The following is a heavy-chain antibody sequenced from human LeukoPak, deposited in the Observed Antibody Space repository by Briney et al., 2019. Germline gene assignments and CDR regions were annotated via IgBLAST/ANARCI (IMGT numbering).Heavy chain of an antibody. CDR3: AKEKIAAAGGFDY. J-gene: IGHJ4*02. D-gene: IGHD6-13*01. CDR1: GFTFSSYG. V-gene: IGHV3-33*06. Sequence: PGGSLRLSCAASGFTFSSYGMHWVRQAPGKGLEWVAVIWYDGSNKYYADSVKGRFTISRDNSKNTLYLQMNSLRAEDTAVYYCAKEKIAAAGGFDYWGQGTLVTVSS. CDR2: IWYDGSNK.